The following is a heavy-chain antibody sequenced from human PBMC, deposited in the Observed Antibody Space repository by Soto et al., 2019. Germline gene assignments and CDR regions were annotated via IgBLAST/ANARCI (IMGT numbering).Heavy chain of an antibody. J-gene: IGHJ4*02. D-gene: IGHD1-26*01. V-gene: IGHV3-30*01. Sequence: QVRLVESGGGVVQPGRSLRLSCAASGFIIPCCAIHWIRQSPGKGLEWVAVIGADGTHKYYGDSVQGRFTISRDTSQNMVFLQMDSLTAEHTALYYCARDVRVGEPDYFDDWGQGTLVSVSS. CDR2: IGADGTHK. CDR1: GFIIPCCA. CDR3: ARDVRVGEPDYFDD.